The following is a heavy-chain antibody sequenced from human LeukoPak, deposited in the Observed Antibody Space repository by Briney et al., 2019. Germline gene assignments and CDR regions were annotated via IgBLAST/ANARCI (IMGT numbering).Heavy chain of an antibody. CDR1: GYTFTSYG. CDR3: ARVGDTVTTDY. J-gene: IGHJ4*02. V-gene: IGHV1-18*01. D-gene: IGHD4-17*01. CDR2: ISAYNGNT. Sequence: ASVKVSCKASGYTFTSYGISWVRQARGQGLEWMGWISAYNGNTNYAQKLQVRVTMTTDTSTRTAYMELRSLRSDDTAVYYCARVGDTVTTDYWGQGTLVTVSS.